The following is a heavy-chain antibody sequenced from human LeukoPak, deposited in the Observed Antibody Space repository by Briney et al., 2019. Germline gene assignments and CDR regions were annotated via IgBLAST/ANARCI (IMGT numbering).Heavy chain of an antibody. V-gene: IGHV3-53*01. CDR1: GFTFSNNY. D-gene: IGHD3-22*01. J-gene: IGHJ4*02. Sequence: GGSLRLSCAASGFTFSNNYMSWVRQAPGKGLAWVSVIYRDDTTYYADSVKGRFTIPRDNSKNTLYLQMSSLRAEDTAVYYCATAAYDSGSYIVNHDYWGQGTLVTVSS. CDR3: ATAAYDSGSYIVNHDY. CDR2: IYRDDTT.